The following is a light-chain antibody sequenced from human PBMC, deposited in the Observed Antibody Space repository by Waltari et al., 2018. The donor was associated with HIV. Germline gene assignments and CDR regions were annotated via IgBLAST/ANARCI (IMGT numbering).Light chain of an antibody. Sequence: QPVLTQPPSASGTPGHGVTISCSGSNSNIGTNSVYRSQHHPGMAPKLLIYGNNRRPSGIHDQFSGSRSGTSARLSISGRRSEDEADYYCATWDDSLIWVFGGGTKLTVL. CDR3: ATWDDSLIWV. J-gene: IGLJ3*02. CDR1: NSNIGTNS. V-gene: IGLV1-47*01. CDR2: GNN.